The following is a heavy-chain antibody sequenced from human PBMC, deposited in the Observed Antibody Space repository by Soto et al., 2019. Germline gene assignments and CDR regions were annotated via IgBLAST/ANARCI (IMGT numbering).Heavy chain of an antibody. V-gene: IGHV3-30-3*01. Sequence: QVQLVESGGGVVQPGRSLRLSCAASGFTFTYYAMHWVRQSPVKGLEWVAAISHDGNNTYYADSVKGRFTISRDSSKNTRFLQMNSMGMDGTAVYYCARHARWSGADWDQGTLVTVSS. CDR1: GFTFTYYA. J-gene: IGHJ4*02. CDR3: ARHARWSGAD. D-gene: IGHD3-10*01. CDR2: ISHDGNNT.